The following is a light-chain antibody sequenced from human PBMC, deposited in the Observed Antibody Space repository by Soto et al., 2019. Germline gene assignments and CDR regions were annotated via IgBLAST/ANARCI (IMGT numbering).Light chain of an antibody. CDR3: SSYAGSNYVI. V-gene: IGLV2-8*01. Sequence: QSAQTQPPSASGSPGQSVTISCTGTSSDVGGYNYVSWYQQHPGKAPKLMIYEVNKRPSGVPDRFSGSKSDNTASLTVSGLQAEDEAYYYCSSYAGSNYVIFGGGTKLTVL. CDR2: EVN. J-gene: IGLJ2*01. CDR1: SSDVGGYNY.